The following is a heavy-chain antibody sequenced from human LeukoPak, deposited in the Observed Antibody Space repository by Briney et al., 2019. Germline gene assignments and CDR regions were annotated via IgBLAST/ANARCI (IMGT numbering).Heavy chain of an antibody. Sequence: PSETLSLTCAVYGGSFSGYYWGWIRQPPGKGLEWIGEINHSGSTNYNPSLKSRVTISVDTSKNQFSLKLSSVTAADTAVYYCARSQWKVVPAAYFDYWGQGTLVTVSS. J-gene: IGHJ4*02. D-gene: IGHD2-2*01. CDR3: ARSQWKVVPAAYFDY. V-gene: IGHV4-34*01. CDR2: INHSGST. CDR1: GGSFSGYY.